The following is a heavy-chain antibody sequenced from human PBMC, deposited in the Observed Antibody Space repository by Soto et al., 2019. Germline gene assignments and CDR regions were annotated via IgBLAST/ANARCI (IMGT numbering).Heavy chain of an antibody. CDR1: GYPVTAYY. D-gene: IGHD3-3*01. CDR2: INPATGAA. V-gene: IGHV1-2*02. CDR3: ARGGGVGVAGSAAFDM. Sequence: QLHLVQSGAVVKKPGASVTVSCSASGYPVTAYYMHWVRQAPGRVLEWMGGINPATGAAKYTQTFQGKVTLTRDTSKSTVFMELGGLKSEDTAVFYCARGGGVGVAGSAAFDMWGQGTLVTVSS. J-gene: IGHJ3*02.